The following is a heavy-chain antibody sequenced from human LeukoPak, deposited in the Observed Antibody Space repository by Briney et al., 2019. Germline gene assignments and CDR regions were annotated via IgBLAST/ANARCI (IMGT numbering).Heavy chain of an antibody. CDR1: SGSISTSNCY. Sequence: SETLSLTCTVSSGSISTSNCYWGWVRQPPGKGLEWIGEIHRRGTPNYNPSLENRVTISVDTSKNQFSLQLNSVTAADTAVYFCATPNRPWSSNFDLWGRGTLVTVSS. CDR3: ATPNRPWSSNFDL. D-gene: IGHD3-10*01. J-gene: IGHJ2*01. CDR2: IHRRGTP. V-gene: IGHV4-39*07.